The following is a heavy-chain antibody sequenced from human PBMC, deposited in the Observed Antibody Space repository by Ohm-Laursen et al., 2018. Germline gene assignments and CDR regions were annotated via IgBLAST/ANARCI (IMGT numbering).Heavy chain of an antibody. D-gene: IGHD4-17*01. CDR3: ARETATTGADF. Sequence: SLRLSCAASGFTFSNYWMHWVRQAPGKGLVWVSRINSDGSSTNYADSVKGRFTISRDNAENTLYLQMNSLRAEDPAVYYCARETATTGADFWGQGTLVTVSS. V-gene: IGHV3-74*01. J-gene: IGHJ4*02. CDR2: INSDGSST. CDR1: GFTFSNYW.